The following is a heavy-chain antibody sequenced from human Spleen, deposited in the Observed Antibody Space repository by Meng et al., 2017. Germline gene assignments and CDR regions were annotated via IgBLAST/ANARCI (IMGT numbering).Heavy chain of an antibody. CDR1: GFTFNKYW. D-gene: IGHD2-21*02. V-gene: IGHV3-74*01. J-gene: IGHJ4*02. CDR2: INTDGSTT. Sequence: EVQLVESGGGVVQPGGSLRLSCVASGFTFNKYWGHWVRQAPGKGLVWVSLINTDGSTTNYADSVKGRFTISRDNAKNTLYLQMNSLRAEDTAVYYCASELWGDFPHWGQGTLVTVSS. CDR3: ASELWGDFPH.